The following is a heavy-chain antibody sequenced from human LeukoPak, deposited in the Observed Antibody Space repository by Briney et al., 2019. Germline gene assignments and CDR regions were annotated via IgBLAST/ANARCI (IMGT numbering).Heavy chain of an antibody. D-gene: IGHD3-10*01. V-gene: IGHV3-23*01. CDR2: ISGSGGST. Sequence: GGSLRLSCAASGFAFSSHAMSWVRQAPGKGLEWVSAISGSGGSTYYADSVKGRFTISRDNSKNTLYLQMNSLRAEDTAVYYCAKSGPYSKVRGAIIRTAEGYFDYWGQGTLVTVSS. J-gene: IGHJ4*02. CDR3: AKSGPYSKVRGAIIRTAEGYFDY. CDR1: GFAFSSHA.